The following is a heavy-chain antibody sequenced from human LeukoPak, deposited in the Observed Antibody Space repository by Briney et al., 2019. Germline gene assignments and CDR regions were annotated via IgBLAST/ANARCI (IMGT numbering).Heavy chain of an antibody. CDR3: ARSRVPAAKSRRWFDP. CDR2: INHSGST. J-gene: IGHJ5*02. Sequence: SETLSLTCAVYGGSFSGYYWSWIRQPPGKGPEWIGEINHSGSTNYNPSLKSRVTISVDTSKNQFSLKLSSVTAADTAVYYCARSRVPAAKSRRWFDPWGQGTLVTVSS. V-gene: IGHV4-34*01. D-gene: IGHD2-2*01. CDR1: GGSFSGYY.